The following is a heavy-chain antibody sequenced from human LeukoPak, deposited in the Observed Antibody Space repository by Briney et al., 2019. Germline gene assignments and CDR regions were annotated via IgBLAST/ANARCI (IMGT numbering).Heavy chain of an antibody. V-gene: IGHV4-4*07. J-gene: IGHJ6*03. D-gene: IGHD3-16*01. CDR3: ARWGMTTPYYYYMDV. CDR2: IYTSGST. CDR1: GGSISSYY. Sequence: PSETLSLTCTVSGGSISSYYWSWIRQPAGKGLEWIGRIYTSGSTNYNPSLKSRVTISVDTSKNQFSLKLSSATAADTAVYYCARWGMTTPYYYYMDVWGKGTTVTVSS.